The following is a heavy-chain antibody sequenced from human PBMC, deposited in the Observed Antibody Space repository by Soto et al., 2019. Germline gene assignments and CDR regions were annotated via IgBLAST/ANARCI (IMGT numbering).Heavy chain of an antibody. D-gene: IGHD6-6*01. CDR1: GGSISSGDYY. J-gene: IGHJ6*02. Sequence: SETLSLTCTVSGGSISSGDYYWSWIRQPPGKGLEWIGYIYYSGSTYYNPSLKSRVTISVDTSKNQFSLKLSSVTAADTAVYYCARVRTSVHYYYGMDVWGQGTTVTSP. V-gene: IGHV4-30-4*01. CDR2: IYYSGST. CDR3: ARVRTSVHYYYGMDV.